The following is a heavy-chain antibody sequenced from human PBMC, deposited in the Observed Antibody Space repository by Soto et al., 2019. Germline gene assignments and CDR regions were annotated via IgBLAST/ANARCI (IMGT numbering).Heavy chain of an antibody. V-gene: IGHV3-53*05. Sequence: GGSLRLSCAASGFTVSSYRMSWVRQAPGKGLEWVSVIYSAGSADFADSVKGRFTISRDNSKNTLYLQVSSLRSEDTAVYYCASWTTVTTERFDAFDIWGQGTMVTVSS. J-gene: IGHJ3*02. D-gene: IGHD4-17*01. CDR2: IYSAGSA. CDR3: ASWTTVTTERFDAFDI. CDR1: GFTVSSYR.